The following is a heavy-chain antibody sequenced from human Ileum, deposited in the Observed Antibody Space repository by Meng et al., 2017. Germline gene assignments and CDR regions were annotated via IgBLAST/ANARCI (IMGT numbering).Heavy chain of an antibody. CDR3: ARDQIGDYVWDY. CDR2: VSTYNDDT. Sequence: QVQLGQAGAEGKKPGAAGKGACKASGYTFTSTHYGISWMRQAPGQGLEWMGWVSTYNDDTNHVQKFQDRVTMTTDTSTSTVYMELRSLRSDDTAVYYCARDQIGDYVWDYWGQGTLVTVSS. D-gene: IGHD4-17*01. J-gene: IGHJ4*02. CDR1: GYTFTSTHYG. V-gene: IGHV1-18*01.